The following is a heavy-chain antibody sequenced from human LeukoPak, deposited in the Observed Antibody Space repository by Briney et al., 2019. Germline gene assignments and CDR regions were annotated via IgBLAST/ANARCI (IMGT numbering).Heavy chain of an antibody. Sequence: SETLSLTCTVSGASINNYYWSWIRQPPGKGLEWIGYIYYHGSTNYNPSLKSRVTISVDTSENQFSLRLTSVTAADTAVYYCVRLRGSSGPIDHWGQGTLVTVSS. CDR3: VRLRGSSGPIDH. CDR1: GASINNYY. J-gene: IGHJ4*02. CDR2: IYYHGST. V-gene: IGHV4-59*01. D-gene: IGHD3-22*01.